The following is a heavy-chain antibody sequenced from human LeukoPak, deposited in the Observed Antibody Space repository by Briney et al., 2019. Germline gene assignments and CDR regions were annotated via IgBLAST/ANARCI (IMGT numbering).Heavy chain of an antibody. CDR1: GGTFSSYA. Sequence: SVKVSCRASGGTFSSYAISWVRQAPGQGLEWMGGIIPIFGTANYAQKFQGRVTITADESTSIAYMELSSLRSEDTAVYYCAGTEGTYYDFWSGSNYYYYGMDVWGQGTTVTVSS. CDR2: IIPIFGTA. D-gene: IGHD3-3*01. J-gene: IGHJ6*02. V-gene: IGHV1-69*13. CDR3: AGTEGTYYDFWSGSNYYYYGMDV.